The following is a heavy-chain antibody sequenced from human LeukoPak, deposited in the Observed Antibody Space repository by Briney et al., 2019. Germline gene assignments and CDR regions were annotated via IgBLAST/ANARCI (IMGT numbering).Heavy chain of an antibody. D-gene: IGHD3-10*01. J-gene: IGHJ4*02. CDR1: GFTFSSYG. Sequence: GGSLRLSCAASGFTFSSYGMHWVRQAPGKGLEWVAVISYDGSNKYYADSVKGRFTISRDNSKNTLYLQMNSLRAEDTAVYYCARSSRTLRFGELDYWGQGTLVTVSS. V-gene: IGHV3-30*03. CDR3: ARSSRTLRFGELDY. CDR2: ISYDGSNK.